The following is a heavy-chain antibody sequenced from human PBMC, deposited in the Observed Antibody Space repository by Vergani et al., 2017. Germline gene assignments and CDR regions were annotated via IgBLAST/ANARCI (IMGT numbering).Heavy chain of an antibody. CDR1: ESTFSDYN. CDR2: ISPKTGDT. D-gene: IGHD1-26*01. V-gene: IGHV1-2*02. Sequence: QVQLMQSGPVMKKPGGPMKVSCQASESTFSDYNIHWVRQAPGQGLQWMGWISPKTGDTDYLQRFQDRVTMTRDASTKTVYLKMTRPTSDDTAIYYCAHSWNFGRRDWFDSWGPGTLVTVSS. J-gene: IGHJ5*01. CDR3: AHSWNFGRRDWFDS.